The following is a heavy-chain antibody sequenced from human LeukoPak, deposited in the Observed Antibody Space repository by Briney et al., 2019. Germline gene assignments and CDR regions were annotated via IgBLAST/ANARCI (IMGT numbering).Heavy chain of an antibody. V-gene: IGHV5-51*01. J-gene: IGHJ4*02. Sequence: GESLQISCKASGYKFTNYWIARVRQMPGKGLEYMGRIYAGASDTRYSPSFQGQVIISADESISTAYLQWSGLKASDTAMYYCSKHENSYGSGGYYDYWGQGTLVTVSS. CDR2: IYAGASDT. CDR3: SKHENSYGSGGYYDY. CDR1: GYKFTNYW. D-gene: IGHD3-10*01.